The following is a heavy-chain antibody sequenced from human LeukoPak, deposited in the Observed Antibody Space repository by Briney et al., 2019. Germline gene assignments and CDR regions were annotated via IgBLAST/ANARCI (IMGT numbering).Heavy chain of an antibody. V-gene: IGHV3-20*04. CDR1: GFAFDEHG. D-gene: IGHD2-2*01. CDR3: ARAPITSPFYFDY. J-gene: IGHJ4*02. Sequence: PGGSLRLSCTAFGFAFDEHGMSWVRQVPGRGLEWVAGINWSGGSTGYADPLRGRFTISRDNAKNSLYLQIDRLGAGDTALYYCARAPITSPFYFDYWGQGTLVTVSS. CDR2: INWSGGST.